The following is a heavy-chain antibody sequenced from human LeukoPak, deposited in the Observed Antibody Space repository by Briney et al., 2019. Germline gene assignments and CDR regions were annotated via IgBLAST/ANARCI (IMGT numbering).Heavy chain of an antibody. V-gene: IGHV3-53*01. CDR2: IYSGGST. CDR3: ARDSIAAAGRDYDY. Sequence: GGSLRLSCAASGFTVSSNYMSWVRQAPGKGLEWVSVIYSGGSTYYADSVKGRFTISRDNSKNTLYLQMNSLRAEDTAVYYCARDSIAAAGRDYDYWGQGTLVTVSS. CDR1: GFTVSSNY. D-gene: IGHD6-13*01. J-gene: IGHJ4*02.